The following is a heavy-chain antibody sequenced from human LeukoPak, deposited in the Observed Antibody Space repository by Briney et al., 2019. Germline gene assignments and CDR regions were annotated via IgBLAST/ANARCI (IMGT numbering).Heavy chain of an antibody. CDR2: IYYSGST. CDR1: GGSISSYY. CDR3: ARVVSGWSYYFDY. D-gene: IGHD6-19*01. V-gene: IGHV4-59*01. Sequence: KSSETLSLTCTVSGGSISSYYWSWIRQPPGKGLEWIGYIYYSGSTNYNPSLKSRVTISVDTSKNQFSLKLSSVTAADTAVYYCARVVSGWSYYFDYWGQGTLVTVSS. J-gene: IGHJ4*02.